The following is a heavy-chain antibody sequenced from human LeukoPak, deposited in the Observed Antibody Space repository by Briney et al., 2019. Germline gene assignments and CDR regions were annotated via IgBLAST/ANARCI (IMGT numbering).Heavy chain of an antibody. D-gene: IGHD6-13*01. CDR3: ARDRSPRGGQQLVFNWFDP. Sequence: NTSETLSLTCTVSGGSISSSSYYWGWIRQPPGKGLEWIGSIYYSGSTYYNPSLKSRVTISVDTSKNQFSLKLSSVTAADTAVYCCARDRSPRGGQQLVFNWFDPWGQGTLVTVSS. J-gene: IGHJ5*02. CDR1: GGSISSSSYY. V-gene: IGHV4-39*07. CDR2: IYYSGST.